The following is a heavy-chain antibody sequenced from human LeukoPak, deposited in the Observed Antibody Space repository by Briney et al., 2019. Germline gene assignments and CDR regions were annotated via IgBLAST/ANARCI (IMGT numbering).Heavy chain of an antibody. CDR3: ARQTGSGLFILP. V-gene: IGHV4-38-2*02. D-gene: IGHD3/OR15-3a*01. Sequence: SETLSLTCNVSGYSIGRANYWGWIRQPPGKGLEWIGSIYHSGSTYYNASLKSQVSISIDTSKNQFSLRLTSVTAADTAVYYCARQTGSGLFILPGGQGTLVTVSS. CDR1: GYSIGRANY. CDR2: IYHSGST. J-gene: IGHJ4*02.